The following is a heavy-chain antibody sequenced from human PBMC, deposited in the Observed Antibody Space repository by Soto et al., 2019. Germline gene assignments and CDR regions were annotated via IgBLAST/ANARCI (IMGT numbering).Heavy chain of an antibody. CDR2: IYPGDSDT. Sequence: GESLKISCKASGYIFTLYCIGWVRQMPGKGLEWMGIIYPGDSDTRYSPSFQGQVTISADKSISTASLQWSSLKASDTAVYYCARQSPTPGYYYFSYGMDVWGQGTTVTVSS. D-gene: IGHD4-17*01. J-gene: IGHJ6*02. CDR1: GYIFTLYC. CDR3: ARQSPTPGYYYFSYGMDV. V-gene: IGHV5-51*01.